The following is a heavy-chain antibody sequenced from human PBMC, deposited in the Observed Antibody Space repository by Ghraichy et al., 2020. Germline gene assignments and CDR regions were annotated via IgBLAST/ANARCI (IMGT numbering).Heavy chain of an antibody. J-gene: IGHJ6*02. V-gene: IGHV3-30-3*01. CDR1: GFTFSSYA. CDR3: AREKDLTMDV. CDR2: ISYDGSNK. Sequence: ALNISCAASGFTFSSYAMHWVRQAPGKGLEWVAVISYDGSNKYYADSVKGRFTISRDNSKNTLYLQMNSLRAEDTAVYYCAREKDLTMDVWGQGTTVTVSS.